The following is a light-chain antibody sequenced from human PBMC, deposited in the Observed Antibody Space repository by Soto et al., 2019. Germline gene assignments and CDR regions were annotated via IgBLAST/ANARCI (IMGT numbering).Light chain of an antibody. J-gene: IGLJ2*01. CDR3: ASWDSSLIGGV. CDR2: EDN. CDR1: SPNIGINT. Sequence: QSVLTQPPSVSAAPGQKVTISCSGSSPNIGINTVSWCQQLPGTAPKLLIYEDNKRPSGIPDRFSGSKSGTSATLGITGLQTGDEAEYYCASWDSSLIGGVFGGGTKLTVL. V-gene: IGLV1-51*02.